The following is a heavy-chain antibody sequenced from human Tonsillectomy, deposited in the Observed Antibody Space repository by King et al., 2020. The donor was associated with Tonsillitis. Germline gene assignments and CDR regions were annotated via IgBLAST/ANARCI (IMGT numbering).Heavy chain of an antibody. V-gene: IGHV4-59*01. Sequence: QLQESGPGLVKPSETLSLTCTVSGGSISNYYWSWIRQTPGKGLEWIGYIYYSGITNYNPSFKSRVTISLYTSKNQFSLNLSSLTAADTAVYYCARVKVATILNYYFYMDVWGKGTTVTVSS. J-gene: IGHJ6*03. CDR1: GGSISNYY. CDR3: ARVKVATILNYYFYMDV. CDR2: IYYSGIT. D-gene: IGHD5-12*01.